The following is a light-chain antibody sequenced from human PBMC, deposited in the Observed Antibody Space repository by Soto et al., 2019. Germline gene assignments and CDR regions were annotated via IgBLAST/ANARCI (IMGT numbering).Light chain of an antibody. V-gene: IGKV3-15*01. CDR3: QQYNNWPYT. CDR1: QHVSSN. J-gene: IGKJ2*01. Sequence: EIVMTQSPATLSVSPGGSATLSCRASQHVSSNFAWYRQKPGQAPKLLIYRASTRATGIPARFNGSGSGTEFTLTISSLQSEDFAVYYCQQYNNWPYTFGQGTKLETK. CDR2: RAS.